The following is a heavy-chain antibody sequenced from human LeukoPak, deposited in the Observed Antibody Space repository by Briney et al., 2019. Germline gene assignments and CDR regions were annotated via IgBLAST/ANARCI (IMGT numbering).Heavy chain of an antibody. CDR2: NSGST. CDR3: TRGVSV. D-gene: IGHD3-16*02. Sequence: SETLSLTCTVSGGSISSSSYYWGWIRQPPGKGLEWIGSNSGSTYYNPSLKSRVTISVDTSKNQFSLKLSSVTAADTAVYYCTRGVSVWGQGTLVTVSS. V-gene: IGHV4-39*01. J-gene: IGHJ4*02. CDR1: GGSISSSSYY.